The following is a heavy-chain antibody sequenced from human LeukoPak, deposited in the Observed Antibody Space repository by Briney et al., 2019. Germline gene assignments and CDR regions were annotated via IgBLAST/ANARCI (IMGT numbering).Heavy chain of an antibody. V-gene: IGHV3-48*02. J-gene: IGHJ6*02. Sequence: QAGGSLRLSCAASGFTFSSYSMNWVRQAPGKGLEWVSYISSSSSTIHYADSVKGRFTISRDNAKNSLYLQMNSLRDEDTAVYYCARDVPYTSSSGYVDVWGQGTTVTVSS. CDR2: ISSSSSTI. CDR3: ARDVPYTSSSGYVDV. D-gene: IGHD6-13*01. CDR1: GFTFSSYS.